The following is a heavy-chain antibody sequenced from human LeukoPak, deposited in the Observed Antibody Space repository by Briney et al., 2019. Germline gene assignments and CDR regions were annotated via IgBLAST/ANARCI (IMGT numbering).Heavy chain of an antibody. V-gene: IGHV1-46*01. D-gene: IGHD5-18*01. Sequence: ASVKVSCKASGYNFTDYYIHWVRQSPGQGLEWMGIINPSGGSTSYAQKFQGRVTMTRDTSTSTVYMELSSLRSEDTAVYYCAREAGTAMAPFDYWGQGTLVTVSS. CDR2: INPSGGST. CDR3: AREAGTAMAPFDY. J-gene: IGHJ4*02. CDR1: GYNFTDYY.